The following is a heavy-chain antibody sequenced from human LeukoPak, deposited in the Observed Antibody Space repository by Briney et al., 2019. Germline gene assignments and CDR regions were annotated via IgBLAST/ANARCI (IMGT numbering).Heavy chain of an antibody. D-gene: IGHD6-19*01. Sequence: PGGSLRLSCAASGFTFSNYAMHWVRQAPGKGLEWVAVLSDDGNDKHYADSVKGRFTNSRDNSKNTLYLQMNSPRVDDTAVYYCARSTSGWKLDYWGQGTLVTVSS. CDR2: LSDDGNDK. V-gene: IGHV3-30*04. CDR3: ARSTSGWKLDY. J-gene: IGHJ4*02. CDR1: GFTFSNYA.